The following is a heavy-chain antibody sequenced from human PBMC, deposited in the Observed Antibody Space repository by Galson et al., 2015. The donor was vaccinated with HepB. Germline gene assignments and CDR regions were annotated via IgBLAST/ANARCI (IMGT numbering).Heavy chain of an antibody. J-gene: IGHJ2*01. D-gene: IGHD3-9*01. CDR1: GGSISSGGYS. CDR2: IYHSGST. V-gene: IGHV4-30-2*01. Sequence: TLSLTCAVSGGSISSGGYSWSWIRQPPGKGLEWIGYIYHSGSTYYNPSLKSRVTISVDRSKNQFSLKLSSVTAADTAVYYCARHVSGYFDWFRRVGYFDLWGRGTLVTVSS. CDR3: ARHVSGYFDWFRRVGYFDL.